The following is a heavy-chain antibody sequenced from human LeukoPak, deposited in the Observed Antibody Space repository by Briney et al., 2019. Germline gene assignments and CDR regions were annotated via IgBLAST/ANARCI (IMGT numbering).Heavy chain of an antibody. CDR1: GGSISSYY. J-gene: IGHJ4*02. V-gene: IGHV4-59*12. CDR3: ARSAWFGEFTSDY. D-gene: IGHD3-10*01. CDR2: IYYSGST. Sequence: PSETLSLTCTVSGGSISSYYWSWIRQPPGKGLEWIGYIYYSGSTNYNPSLKSRVTISVDTSKNQFSLKLSSVTAADTAVYYCARSAWFGEFTSDYWGQGTLVTVSS.